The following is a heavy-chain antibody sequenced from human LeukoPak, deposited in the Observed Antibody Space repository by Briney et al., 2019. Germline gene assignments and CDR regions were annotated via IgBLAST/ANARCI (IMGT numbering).Heavy chain of an antibody. J-gene: IGHJ5*02. Sequence: SETLSLTCTVSGGSISSYYWSWIRQPPGKGLEWIGYIYYSGSTKYNPSLKSRVTISVDTSKNQFSLKLSSVSAADTAVYYCARHVGKGWFDPWGQGTLVTVSS. D-gene: IGHD4-23*01. CDR3: ARHVGKGWFDP. V-gene: IGHV4-59*01. CDR1: GGSISSYY. CDR2: IYYSGST.